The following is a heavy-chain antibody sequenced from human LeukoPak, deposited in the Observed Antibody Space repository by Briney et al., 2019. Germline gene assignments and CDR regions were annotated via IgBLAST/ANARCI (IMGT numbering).Heavy chain of an antibody. Sequence: ASVKVSCKVSGYTLTELSMHWVRQAPGKGLEWMGGFDPEDGETIYAQKFQGRVTMTEDTSTDTAYVELSSLRSGDTAVYYCAKAVVKWVITYYYYYMDVWGKGTTVTVSS. CDR3: AKAVVKWVITYYYYYMDV. V-gene: IGHV1-24*01. CDR1: GYTLTELS. D-gene: IGHD3-22*01. J-gene: IGHJ6*03. CDR2: FDPEDGET.